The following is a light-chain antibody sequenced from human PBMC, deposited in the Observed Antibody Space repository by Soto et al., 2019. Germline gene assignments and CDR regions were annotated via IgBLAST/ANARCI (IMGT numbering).Light chain of an antibody. CDR2: DNN. Sequence: QSVLTQAPSGLPGPGPKVTSPLLGNSSKIGNNYVSWYQQLPGTAPKLLIYDNNKRPSGIPDRFSGSKSGTSATLGITGLQTGDEADYYCGTWDSSMSVYVFGTGTKVTVL. CDR3: GTWDSSMSVYV. CDR1: SSKIGNNY. V-gene: IGLV1-51*01. J-gene: IGLJ1*01.